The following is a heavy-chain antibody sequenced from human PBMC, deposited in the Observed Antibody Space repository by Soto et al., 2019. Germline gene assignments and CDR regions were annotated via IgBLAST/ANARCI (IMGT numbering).Heavy chain of an antibody. J-gene: IGHJ4*02. CDR1: GYTLTSYG. CDR2: ISAYNGNT. D-gene: IGHD3-3*01. Sequence: QVQLVQSGAEVKKPGASVKVSCKASGYTLTSYGISWVRQAPGQGLEWMGWISAYNGNTNYAHKLQGRVTMTTYTSTSTAYRELRSLRSYDTAVYYCARGNYDLRSCHHYYFDYWGQGTLVTFSS. CDR3: ARGNYDLRSCHHYYFDY. V-gene: IGHV1-18*01.